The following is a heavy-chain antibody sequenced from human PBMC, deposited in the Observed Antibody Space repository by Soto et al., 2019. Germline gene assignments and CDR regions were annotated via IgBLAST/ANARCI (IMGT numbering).Heavy chain of an antibody. CDR2: ISYDGSNK. CDR3: ARDFLYSSSSPYCYYGMDV. V-gene: IGHV3-30-3*01. D-gene: IGHD6-6*01. J-gene: IGHJ6*02. CDR1: GFTFSSYA. Sequence: GGSLRLSCAASGFTFSSYAMHWVRQAPGKGLEWVAVISYDGSNKYYADSVKGRFTISRDNSKNTLYLQMNSLRAEDTAVYYCARDFLYSSSSPYCYYGMDVWGQGTTVTVSS.